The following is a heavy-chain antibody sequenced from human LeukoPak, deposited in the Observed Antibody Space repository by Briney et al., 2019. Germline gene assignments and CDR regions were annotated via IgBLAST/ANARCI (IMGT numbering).Heavy chain of an antibody. CDR2: IYYSGST. V-gene: IGHV4-59*01. Sequence: SETLSLTCTASGGSISSYYWSWIRQPPGKGLEWIGYIYYSGSTNYNPSLKSRVTISVDTSKNQFSLKLSSVTAADTAVYYCARVRYSYGLLFDYWGQGTLVTVSS. CDR3: ARVRYSYGLLFDY. D-gene: IGHD5-18*01. CDR1: GGSISSYY. J-gene: IGHJ4*02.